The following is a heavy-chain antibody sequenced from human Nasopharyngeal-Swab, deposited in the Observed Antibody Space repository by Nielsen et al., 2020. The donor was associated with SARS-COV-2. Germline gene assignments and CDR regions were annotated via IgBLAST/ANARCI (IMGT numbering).Heavy chain of an antibody. Sequence: WIRQPPGKGLEWIGYTYYSGSTNYNPSLKSRVTISVDTSKNQFSLKLSSVTAADTAAYYCARAEGHYDSSGYYRPALFDYWGQGTLVTVSS. D-gene: IGHD3-22*01. J-gene: IGHJ4*02. CDR3: ARAEGHYDSSGYYRPALFDY. CDR2: TYYSGST. V-gene: IGHV4-59*01.